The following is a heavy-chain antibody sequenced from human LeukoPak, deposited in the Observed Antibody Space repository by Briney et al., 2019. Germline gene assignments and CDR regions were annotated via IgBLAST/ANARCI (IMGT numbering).Heavy chain of an antibody. CDR3: AKSSSRIAAAGYFQH. D-gene: IGHD6-13*01. CDR2: IYSGGST. J-gene: IGHJ1*01. CDR1: GFTVSSNY. Sequence: GGSLRLSCAVSGFTVSSNYMTWVRQAPGKGLEWVSVIYSGGSTYYADSVKGRFTISRDNSKNTLYLQMNSLRAEDTAVYYCAKSSSRIAAAGYFQHWGQGTLVTVSS. V-gene: IGHV3-53*01.